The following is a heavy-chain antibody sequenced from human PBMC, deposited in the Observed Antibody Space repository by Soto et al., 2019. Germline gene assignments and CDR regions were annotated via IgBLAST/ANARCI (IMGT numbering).Heavy chain of an antibody. CDR2: MNPNSGNT. D-gene: IGHD3-22*01. J-gene: IGHJ4*02. CDR1: GYTFTTYD. V-gene: IGHV1-8*02. CDR3: ARGQYFSDSSGYDDY. Sequence: ASVKVSCKASGYTFTTYDINWVRQSAGQGLVWMGWMNPNSGNTGYAQKFQDRVTMTRDTSISTAYMELSDLRSEDTAVYYCARGQYFSDSSGYDDYWGQGTQVTVSS.